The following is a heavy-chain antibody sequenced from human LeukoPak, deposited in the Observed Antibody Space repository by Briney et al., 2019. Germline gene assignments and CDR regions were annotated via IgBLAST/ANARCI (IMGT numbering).Heavy chain of an antibody. CDR1: GFTVSSNY. CDR3: ARDYAMMVDY. J-gene: IGHJ4*02. Sequence: TGESLRLSCAASGFTVSSNYMSWVRQAPGKGLEWVSVIYSGGGTYYADSVKGRFTISRDNAKNLLFLQVSSLRAEDTAVYYCARDYAMMVDYWGQGTLVTISS. D-gene: IGHD3-22*01. CDR2: IYSGGGT. V-gene: IGHV3-53*01.